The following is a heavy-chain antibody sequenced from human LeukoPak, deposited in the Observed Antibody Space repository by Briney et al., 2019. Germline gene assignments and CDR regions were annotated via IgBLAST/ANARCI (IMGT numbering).Heavy chain of an antibody. CDR2: IYNSGST. CDR3: ARRPSGSYFGY. CDR1: GGSIDTSYYY. Sequence: SETLSLTCSASGGSIDTSYYYWDWMPQPPGKGLEWIGSIYNSGSTYYNPSLKSRATISVDTSKKQFSLKLSSMPVADTAVYYCARRPSGSYFGYWGQGTLVTVSS. D-gene: IGHD1-26*01. V-gene: IGHV4-39*01. J-gene: IGHJ4*02.